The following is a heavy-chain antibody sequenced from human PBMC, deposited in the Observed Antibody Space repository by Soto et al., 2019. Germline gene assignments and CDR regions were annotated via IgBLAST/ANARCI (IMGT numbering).Heavy chain of an antibody. CDR1: GGTFSSYA. CDR3: AAMVRGVIRVDFDY. J-gene: IGHJ4*02. D-gene: IGHD3-10*01. Sequence: QVQLVQSGAEVKKPGSSVKVSCKASGGTFSSYAISWVRQAPGQGLEWMGGIIPIFGTANYAQKFQGRVTITADESTSAAYMEMSSLRSEDTAVYYCAAMVRGVIRVDFDYWGQGTLVTVSS. V-gene: IGHV1-69*01. CDR2: IIPIFGTA.